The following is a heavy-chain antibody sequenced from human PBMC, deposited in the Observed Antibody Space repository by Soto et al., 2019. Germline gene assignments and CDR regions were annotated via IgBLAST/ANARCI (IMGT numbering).Heavy chain of an antibody. D-gene: IGHD3-10*02. Sequence: VVSLIISCAASGFSFSNYGMHWVRQAPGRGLEWVAVIYYYLIKKFSADAVRGRFTISRDNSRNKLYLQMDSLRAEDRVVYFCVRNVNKLEEADVFDIWGQGTMVTVSS. J-gene: IGHJ3*02. CDR3: VRNVNKLEEADVFDI. CDR1: GFSFSNYG. V-gene: IGHV3-30*03. CDR2: IYYYLIKK.